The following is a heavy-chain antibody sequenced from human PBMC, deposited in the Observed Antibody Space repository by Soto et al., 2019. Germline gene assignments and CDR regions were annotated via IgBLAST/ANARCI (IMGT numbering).Heavy chain of an antibody. CDR2: INAGNGNT. V-gene: IGHV1-3*01. CDR1: GYTFTSYA. J-gene: IGHJ4*02. CDR3: ARDAMTTEFDY. Sequence: ASVKVSCKASGYTFTSYATHWVRQAPGQRLEWMGWINAGNGNTKYSQKFQGRVTITRDTSASTAYMELSSLRSEDTAVYYCARDAMTTEFDYWGQGTLVTVSS. D-gene: IGHD4-4*01.